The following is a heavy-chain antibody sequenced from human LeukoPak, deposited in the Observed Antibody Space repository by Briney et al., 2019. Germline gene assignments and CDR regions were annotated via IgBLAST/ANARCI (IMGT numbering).Heavy chain of an antibody. Sequence: SETLSLTCTVSGGSISSSSYYWSWIRQPPGKGLEWIGYIYYSGSTYYNPSLKSRVTISVDTSKNQFSLKLSSVTAADTAVYYCATYDSSGYPTSYFDYWGQGTLVTVSS. CDR3: ATYDSSGYPTSYFDY. CDR1: GGSISSSSYY. D-gene: IGHD3-22*01. J-gene: IGHJ4*02. V-gene: IGHV4-30-4*01. CDR2: IYYSGST.